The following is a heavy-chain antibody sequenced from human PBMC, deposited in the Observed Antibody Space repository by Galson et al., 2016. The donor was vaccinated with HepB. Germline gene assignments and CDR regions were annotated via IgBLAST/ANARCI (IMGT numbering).Heavy chain of an antibody. Sequence: SLRLSCAVSGFTFSKGFLTWVRQAPGKGLEWIGHIKSQRFGGAAEYAAAVQGRFTISRDDSENTLYLQMDSLKTEDTDMCYCSTEGYYYNRAWVVFDYWGQGTLVTVSS. D-gene: IGHD3-22*01. CDR3: STEGYYYNRAWVVFDY. CDR2: IKSQRFGGAA. J-gene: IGHJ4*02. V-gene: IGHV3-15*01. CDR1: GFTFSKGF.